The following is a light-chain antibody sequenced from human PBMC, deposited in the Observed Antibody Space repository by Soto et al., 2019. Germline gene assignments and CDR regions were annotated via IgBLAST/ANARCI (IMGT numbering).Light chain of an antibody. Sequence: DPQMISYQWSRAASGEGEDLSSRRTIQDIINYLAFYQHTPVKVPKLLIYAASTLQSGVPSRFSGSGSRTDFNLTLRSLHPEGVATYFCQTYYSAPWTFGGGTKVDIK. CDR2: AAS. V-gene: IGKV1-27*01. CDR3: QTYYSAPWT. CDR1: QDIINY. J-gene: IGKJ4*02.